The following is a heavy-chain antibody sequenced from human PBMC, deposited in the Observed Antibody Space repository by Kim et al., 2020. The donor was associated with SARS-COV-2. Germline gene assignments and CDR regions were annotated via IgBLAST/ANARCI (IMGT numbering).Heavy chain of an antibody. CDR1: GFTFSSYW. J-gene: IGHJ4*02. V-gene: IGHV3-74*01. CDR3: ASRRYTGTYYYFDN. CDR2: INSDGGTT. D-gene: IGHD1-26*01. Sequence: GGCLRLSCAASGFTFSSYWMHWVRQAPGKGLVWVSRINSDGGTTSYADSVKGRFTISRDNAKSMLYLQMNSLRAEDTAVYYCASRRYTGTYYYFDNWGQGTLVTVSS.